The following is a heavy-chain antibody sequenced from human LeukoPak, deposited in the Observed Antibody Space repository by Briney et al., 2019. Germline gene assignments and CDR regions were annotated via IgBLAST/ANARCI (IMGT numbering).Heavy chain of an antibody. V-gene: IGHV4-59*12. J-gene: IGHJ6*02. CDR3: ARDGRSGYYYYYGMDV. Sequence: SETLSLTCTVSGGSISSYYWSWIRQPPGKGLEWIGYIYYSGSTNYNPSLKSRVTISVDTSKNQFSLKLSSVTAADTAVYYCARDGRSGYYYYYGMDVWGQGTTVTVSS. D-gene: IGHD5-12*01. CDR2: IYYSGST. CDR1: GGSISSYY.